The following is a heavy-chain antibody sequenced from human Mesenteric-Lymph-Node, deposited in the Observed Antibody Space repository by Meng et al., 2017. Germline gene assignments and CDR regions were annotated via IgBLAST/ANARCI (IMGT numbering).Heavy chain of an antibody. Sequence: QVRLVQSGAEVEKPWASMKVSCKASCYTFTNYGISWVRQAPGQGLEWMGWISAYNGNTNYAQKLQGRVTMTTDTSMSTAYMELRSLRSDDTAVYYCARVSDEYDRTGYYNFDYWGQGTLVTVSS. CDR2: ISAYNGNT. CDR1: CYTFTNYG. J-gene: IGHJ4*02. D-gene: IGHD3-22*01. V-gene: IGHV1-18*01. CDR3: ARVSDEYDRTGYYNFDY.